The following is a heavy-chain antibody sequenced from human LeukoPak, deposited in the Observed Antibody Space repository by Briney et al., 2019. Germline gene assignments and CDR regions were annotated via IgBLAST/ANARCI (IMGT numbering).Heavy chain of an antibody. V-gene: IGHV4-30-4*08. D-gene: IGHD3-22*01. CDR3: ARRPYDSSGYYFHYFDY. CDR1: GGSISSGDYY. CDR2: IYYSGST. J-gene: IGHJ4*02. Sequence: SQTLSLTCTVSGGSISSGDYYWSWIRQPPGKGLEWIGYIYYSGSTYYNPSLKSRVTISVDTSKNQFSLKLSSVTAADTAVYYCARRPYDSSGYYFHYFDYWGQGTLVIVSS.